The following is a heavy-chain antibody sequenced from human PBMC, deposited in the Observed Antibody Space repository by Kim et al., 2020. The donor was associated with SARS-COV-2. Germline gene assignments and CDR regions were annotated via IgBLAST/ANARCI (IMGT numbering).Heavy chain of an antibody. CDR1: GFTFSSYS. D-gene: IGHD3-16*01. J-gene: IGHJ4*02. V-gene: IGHV3-21*01. Sequence: GGSLRLSCAASGFTFSSYSMNWVRQAPGKGLEWVSSISSISSYIYYADSVKGRFTISRDNAKNSLYLQMNSLRAEDTAVYYCARDTDDDDYVWGSPHYWGQGTLVTVSS. CDR2: ISSISSYI. CDR3: ARDTDDDDYVWGSPHY.